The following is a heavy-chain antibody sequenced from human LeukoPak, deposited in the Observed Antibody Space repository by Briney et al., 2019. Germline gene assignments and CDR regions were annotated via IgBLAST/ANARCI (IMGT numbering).Heavy chain of an antibody. CDR1: GYTFTGYY. Sequence: GASVKVSCKASGYTFTGYYMHWVRQAPGQGLEWMGWINPNSGGTNYAQKFQGRVTMTKDTSTNAAYMELNKLTPDDTAVYYCGRGNKSFDPWGQGTLVTVSS. CDR3: GRGNKSFDP. CDR2: INPNSGGT. V-gene: IGHV1-2*02. J-gene: IGHJ5*02.